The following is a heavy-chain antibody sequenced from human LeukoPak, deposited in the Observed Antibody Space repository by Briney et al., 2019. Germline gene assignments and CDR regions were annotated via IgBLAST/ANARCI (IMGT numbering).Heavy chain of an antibody. D-gene: IGHD3-22*01. Sequence: PGGSLRLSCAASGFTFSSHEMNWVRQAPGEGLEWVSYISSSGSAKYYADSVKGRFTISRDNAENSLDLQMNSLRAEDTAVYYCARAAHYDSSGYYRPDYWGQGTLVTVSS. CDR2: ISSSGSAK. V-gene: IGHV3-48*03. CDR3: ARAAHYDSSGYYRPDY. J-gene: IGHJ4*02. CDR1: GFTFSSHE.